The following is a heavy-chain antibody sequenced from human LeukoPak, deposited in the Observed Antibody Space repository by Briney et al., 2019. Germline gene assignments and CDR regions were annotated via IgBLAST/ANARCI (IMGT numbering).Heavy chain of an antibody. Sequence: GGSLRLSCAASGFTFGTYAMSWVRQAPGKGLERVSAISGTGGKTYSADSVKGRFTISRDNSKNTLYLQMNSLRAEDTAVYYCAKETARPAGVFEYWGQGTRVTVSS. V-gene: IGHV3-23*01. CDR2: ISGTGGKT. J-gene: IGHJ4*02. CDR3: AKETARPAGVFEY. CDR1: GFTFGTYA. D-gene: IGHD1-14*01.